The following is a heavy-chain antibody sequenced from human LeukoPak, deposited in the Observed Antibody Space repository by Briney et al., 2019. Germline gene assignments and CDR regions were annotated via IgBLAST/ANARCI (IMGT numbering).Heavy chain of an antibody. CDR2: IKKDGGEI. J-gene: IGHJ4*02. CDR3: ARDRRAASAPDY. V-gene: IGHV3-7*01. Sequence: SGGSLRLSCAASGFNFSSHWMSWVRQVPGKGLEWVANIKKDGGEIFYADSVKGRFTIFRDNAKNALYLQMSSLRGEDTALYYCARDRRAASAPDYWGQGTLVTVSS. CDR1: GFNFSSHW. D-gene: IGHD6-13*01.